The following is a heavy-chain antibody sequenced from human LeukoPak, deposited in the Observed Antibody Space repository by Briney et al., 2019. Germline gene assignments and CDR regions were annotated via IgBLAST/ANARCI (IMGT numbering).Heavy chain of an antibody. CDR3: ARAVKVAVTTFDYFDY. J-gene: IGHJ4*02. D-gene: IGHD4-17*01. V-gene: IGHV4-39*01. CDR2: IYYSGNT. CDR1: GDSISSRTYY. Sequence: SETLSLTCTVSGDSISSRTYYWGWIRQPPGKGLEWIGSIYYSGNTYYNPSLKSRVTISIDTSKNQFSLKVSSVTAADTAVYYCARAVKVAVTTFDYFDYWGQGTLVTVSS.